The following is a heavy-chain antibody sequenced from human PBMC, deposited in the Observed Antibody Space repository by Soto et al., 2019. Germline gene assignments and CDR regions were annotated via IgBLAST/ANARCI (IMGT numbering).Heavy chain of an antibody. CDR2: INPSGGST. CDR1: GYTFTTYY. CDR3: AREGDGYNLGPSVDFDY. V-gene: IGHV1-46*01. D-gene: IGHD5-12*01. J-gene: IGHJ4*02. Sequence: QVQLVQSGAEVKKPGASVKVSCKASGYTFTTYYMHWVRQAPGQGLEWMGVINPSGGSTSYAQTFQGRVAVTRDTSTSTLYMELSSLRSEDTAVYYCAREGDGYNLGPSVDFDYWGQGTLVTVSS.